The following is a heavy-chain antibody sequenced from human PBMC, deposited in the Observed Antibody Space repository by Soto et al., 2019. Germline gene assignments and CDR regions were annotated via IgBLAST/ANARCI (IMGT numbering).Heavy chain of an antibody. CDR2: VSGLGAAT. J-gene: IGHJ4*02. V-gene: IGHV3-23*01. D-gene: IGHD6-6*01. Sequence: GGSLRLSCAASGFTFNSYAMSWVRQAPGKGLEWVSSVSGLGAATHHADSVQGRFTISRDNSRNTLYLQMNSLRAEDTAVYYCAKLSQYSSSYYFNSWGQGTLVTVSS. CDR1: GFTFNSYA. CDR3: AKLSQYSSSYYFNS.